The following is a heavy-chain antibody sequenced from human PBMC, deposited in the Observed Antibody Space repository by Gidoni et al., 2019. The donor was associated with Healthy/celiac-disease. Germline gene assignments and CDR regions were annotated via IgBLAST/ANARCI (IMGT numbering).Heavy chain of an antibody. CDR3: ARESQELGMGVGGMDV. D-gene: IGHD7-27*01. CDR2: IYYSGST. Sequence: QVQLQQSGPVLVKPPETLSLTCTVSGGSLSSYYWSWIRQPPGKGLEWIGYIYYSGSTNYNPSLRSRVTRSVETSKNQFSLKLSSVTAADTAVYYCARESQELGMGVGGMDVWGQGTTVTVSS. V-gene: IGHV4-59*12. CDR1: GGSLSSYY. J-gene: IGHJ6*02.